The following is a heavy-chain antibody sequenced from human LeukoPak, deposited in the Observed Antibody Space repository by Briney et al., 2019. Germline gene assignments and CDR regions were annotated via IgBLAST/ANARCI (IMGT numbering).Heavy chain of an antibody. CDR3: ATSLKPSRYFDWLLYFDY. CDR1: GYTLTELS. CDR2: FDPEDGET. D-gene: IGHD3-9*01. V-gene: IGHV1-24*01. J-gene: IGHJ4*02. Sequence: ASVKVSCKVSGYTLTELSMHWVRQAPGKGLEWMGGFDPEDGETIYTQKFQGRVTMTEDTSTDSAYMELSSLRSEDTAVYYCATSLKPSRYFDWLLYFDYWGQGTLVTVSS.